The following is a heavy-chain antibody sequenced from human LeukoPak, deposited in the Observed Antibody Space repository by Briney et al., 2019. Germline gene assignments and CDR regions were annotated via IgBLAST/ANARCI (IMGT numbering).Heavy chain of an antibody. Sequence: GASVKVSCKASGYTFTGYYMHWVRQAPGQGLEWMGWINPNSGGTNYAQKFQGRVTMTRDTSISTAYMELSRLRSDDTAVYYCARDLGLLASGYYGSGSYPNWFDPWGQGTLVTVSS. CDR3: ARDLGLLASGYYGSGSYPNWFDP. CDR2: INPNSGGT. V-gene: IGHV1-2*02. CDR1: GYTFTGYY. J-gene: IGHJ5*02. D-gene: IGHD3-10*01.